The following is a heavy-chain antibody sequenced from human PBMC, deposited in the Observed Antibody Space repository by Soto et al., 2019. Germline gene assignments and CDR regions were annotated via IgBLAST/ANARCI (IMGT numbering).Heavy chain of an antibody. J-gene: IGHJ4*02. D-gene: IGHD6-6*01. V-gene: IGHV2-5*02. CDR1: GFSLSTSGVG. CDR3: AHNVWKLVLDY. CDR2: IYWDDDK. Sequence: SGPPLVNPKKTRRLTCTFRGFSLSTSGVGVGWIRQPPGKALEWLALIYWDDDKPYSPSLKRRLTITKYTSKNQVVLTMTNMDPVDTATYYCAHNVWKLVLDYWGQGTLVTVSS.